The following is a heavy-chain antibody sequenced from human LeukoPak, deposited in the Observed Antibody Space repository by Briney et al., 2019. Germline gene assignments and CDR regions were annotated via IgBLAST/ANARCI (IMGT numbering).Heavy chain of an antibody. D-gene: IGHD3-9*01. CDR2: ISSGGST. CDR1: GFTVSSNY. V-gene: IGHV3-53*01. J-gene: IGHJ4*02. CDR3: ARNYYDILTGVRN. Sequence: GGSLRLTCAASGFTVSSNYMSWVRQAPGKGLEWVSVISSGGSTYYADSVKGRFTISRDNSKNTLYLQMNSLRAEDTAVYYCARNYYDILTGVRNWGQGTLVTVSS.